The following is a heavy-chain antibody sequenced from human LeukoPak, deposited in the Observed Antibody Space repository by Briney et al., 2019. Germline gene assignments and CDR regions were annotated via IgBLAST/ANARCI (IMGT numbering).Heavy chain of an antibody. D-gene: IGHD6-13*01. Sequence: GGSLRLSCAASGFIFSSHSMSWVRQAPGKGLEWVSYISRSGSTIYYADSVRGRFTISRDNAKNSLYLQMNSLRAEDTAVYYCARSGSKNSSSWYDAFDIWGQGTMVTVSS. V-gene: IGHV3-48*04. CDR2: ISRSGSTI. CDR1: GFIFSSHS. J-gene: IGHJ3*02. CDR3: ARSGSKNSSSWYDAFDI.